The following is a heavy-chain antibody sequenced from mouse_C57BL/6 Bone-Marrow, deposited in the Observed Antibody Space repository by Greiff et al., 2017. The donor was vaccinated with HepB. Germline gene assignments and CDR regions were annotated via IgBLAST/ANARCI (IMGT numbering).Heavy chain of an antibody. V-gene: IGHV5-17*01. J-gene: IGHJ3*01. CDR1: GFNFSDYG. CDR3: ARPGFAY. CDR2: ISSGSSTI. Sequence: DVKLVESGGGLVKPGGSLKLSCAASGFNFSDYGMHWVRQAPEKGLEWVAYISSGSSTIYYADTVKGRFTISRDNAKNTLFLQMTSLRSEDTAMYYCARPGFAYWGQGTLVTVSA.